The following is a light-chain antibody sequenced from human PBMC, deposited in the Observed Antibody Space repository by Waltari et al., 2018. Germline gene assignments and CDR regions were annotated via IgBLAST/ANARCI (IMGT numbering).Light chain of an antibody. V-gene: IGKV1-9*01. Sequence: IQLTQSPSSLSGSVRDRVTITCRASQGISSYLSWYQQKPGKAPKLLIYAASTLQSGVPSRFSGSGSGTDFTLNISSLQPEDFATYYCQQLNSYPYTFVQGTKLEIK. J-gene: IGKJ2*01. CDR3: QQLNSYPYT. CDR1: QGISSY. CDR2: AAS.